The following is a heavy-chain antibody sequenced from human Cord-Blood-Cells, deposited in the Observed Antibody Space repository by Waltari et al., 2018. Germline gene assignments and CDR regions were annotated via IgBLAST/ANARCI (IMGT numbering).Heavy chain of an antibody. CDR2: INYSGST. V-gene: IGHV4-39*01. J-gene: IGHJ5*02. Sequence: QLQLQESGPGLVKPSETLSLTCTVSGGSISSSSYYLGWIRQPPGQGLALIGRINYSGSTYYKPSIKSRVTISVDTSKNQCSLKLSSVTAADTAVYYCARHFHSQGLGYCSSTSCYNWFDPWGQGTLVTVAS. D-gene: IGHD2-2*01. CDR1: GGSISSSSYY. CDR3: ARHFHSQGLGYCSSTSCYNWFDP.